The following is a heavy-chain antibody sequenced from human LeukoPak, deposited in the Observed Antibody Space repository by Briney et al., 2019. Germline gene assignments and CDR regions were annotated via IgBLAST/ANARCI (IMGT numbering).Heavy chain of an antibody. CDR3: TTGVGTYYYGSGPLYFDY. V-gene: IGHV3-15*01. J-gene: IGHJ4*02. CDR2: IKSKTDGGTT. D-gene: IGHD3-10*01. Sequence: GGSLRLSCAASGFIFSNAWMSWVRQAPGKGLEWVGRIKSKTDGGTTDYAAPVKGRFTISRDDSKNTLYLQMNSLKTEDTAVYYCTTGVGTYYYGSGPLYFDYWGQGTLVTVSS. CDR1: GFIFSNAW.